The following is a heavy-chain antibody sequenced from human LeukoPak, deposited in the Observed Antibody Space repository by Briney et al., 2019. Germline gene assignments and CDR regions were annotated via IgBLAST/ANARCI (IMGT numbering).Heavy chain of an antibody. J-gene: IGHJ6*02. CDR2: ISWNSGSI. CDR1: GFTFDDYA. CDR3: AKDGPLPYYYGMDV. V-gene: IGHV3-9*01. Sequence: PGGSLRLSCAASGFTFDDYAMHWVRQAPGKGLEWVSGISWNSGSIGYADSVKGRFTIFRDNAKNSLYLQMNSLRAEDTALYYCAKDGPLPYYYGMDVWGQGTTVTVSS.